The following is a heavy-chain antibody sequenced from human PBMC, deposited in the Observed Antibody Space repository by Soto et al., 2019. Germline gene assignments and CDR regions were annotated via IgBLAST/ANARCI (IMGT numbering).Heavy chain of an antibody. Sequence: QITFKGSWPTVGKTTENPKVICSVSGFSLRTNGVGVGWIRPPPGKGLEWLALIYWNDDKRYSPSLQSRLTITKDTSKNQVVFTMTNLDPVDTATYYCAREGAIVPRFFDPWGQGILVTVSS. V-gene: IGHV2-5*01. CDR1: GFSLRTNGVG. D-gene: IGHD1-26*01. J-gene: IGHJ5*02. CDR2: IYWNDDK. CDR3: AREGAIVPRFFDP.